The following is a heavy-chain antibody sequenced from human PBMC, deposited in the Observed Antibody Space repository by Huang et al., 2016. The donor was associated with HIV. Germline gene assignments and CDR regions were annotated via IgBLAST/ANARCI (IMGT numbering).Heavy chain of an antibody. Sequence: EVQLVESGGGLVQPGGSLRLSCAASGFTFSSYDMHWVRQATGKGLEWVSVMGTSGYTNYPGSVKCRFTISRENAKSSLDLQMNSLRAGDTAVYYCARVKNTAMEPDWYFDLWGRGTLVTVSS. CDR1: GFTFSSYD. V-gene: IGHV3-13*01. D-gene: IGHD5-18*01. CDR3: ARVKNTAMEPDWYFDL. J-gene: IGHJ2*01. CDR2: MGTSGYT.